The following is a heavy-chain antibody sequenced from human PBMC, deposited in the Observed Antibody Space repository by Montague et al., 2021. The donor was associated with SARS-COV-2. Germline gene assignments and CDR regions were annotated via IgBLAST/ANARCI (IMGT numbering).Heavy chain of an antibody. J-gene: IGHJ3*02. Sequence: TLSLTCTVSGGSISSGSYYWSRIRQPAGKGLEWIGRIYTTGRTNYNPSLKSRVTISVDTSKNQFSLKLSSVTAADTAAYYCASERAYDYGSGTYPGGFDIWGQGTMVTVSS. CDR2: IYTTGRT. CDR1: GGSISSGSYY. V-gene: IGHV4-61*02. D-gene: IGHD3-10*01. CDR3: ASERAYDYGSGTYPGGFDI.